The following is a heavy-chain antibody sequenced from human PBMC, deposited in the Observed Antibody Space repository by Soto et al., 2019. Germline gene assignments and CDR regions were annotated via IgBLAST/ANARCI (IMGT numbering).Heavy chain of an antibody. D-gene: IGHD6-19*01. CDR2: VSGYNGNT. CDR3: ARDEGSHGFDS. Sequence: QVQLVQSGAEVKKPGASVRVSCKASGYTFTNYGISWVRQAPGQGLEWMGWVSGYNGNTNYAQKLRGRVTMTTDTSTSTAYMELRTLRSDDTAGYYCARDEGSHGFDSWGQGTLVTVSS. J-gene: IGHJ4*02. V-gene: IGHV1-18*04. CDR1: GYTFTNYG.